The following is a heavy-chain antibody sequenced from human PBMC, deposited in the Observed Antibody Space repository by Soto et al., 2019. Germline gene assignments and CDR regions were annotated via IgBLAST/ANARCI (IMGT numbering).Heavy chain of an antibody. CDR1: GGSSRGYT. V-gene: IGHV4-34*01. D-gene: IGHD6-19*01. Sequence: QVSLQRWGADLWKPSGTLSLTCAAYGGSSRGYTWSWFRQPPGRGGEWVGEINHSGSTNYNPALKRXXTXSXXTSKNQFTLKLRSVTAADTAVYYCARGRTGAGVDPGGQGTLVTVSS. CDR2: INHSGST. CDR3: ARGRTGAGVDP. J-gene: IGHJ5*02.